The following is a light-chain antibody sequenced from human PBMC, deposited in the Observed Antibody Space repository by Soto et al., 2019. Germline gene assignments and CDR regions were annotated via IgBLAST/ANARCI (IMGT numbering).Light chain of an antibody. CDR1: SDSVSPSYY. Sequence: QTVVTQEPSFSVSPGGTVTLTCGLSSDSVSPSYYPSWYQQTPGQAPRTLIYSTNIRSSGVPDRFSGSILGNNAALTITGAQADDESDYYCVLYMGGGVWVFGGGTQLTVL. CDR3: VLYMGGGVWV. J-gene: IGLJ3*02. CDR2: STN. V-gene: IGLV8-61*01.